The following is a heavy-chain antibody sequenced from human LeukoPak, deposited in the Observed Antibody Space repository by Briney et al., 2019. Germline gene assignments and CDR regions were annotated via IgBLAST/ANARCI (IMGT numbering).Heavy chain of an antibody. CDR2: ISYDGSNK. CDR1: GFTFSSYA. CDR3: AREAFGGWYCAFDI. Sequence: GGSLRLSCAASGFTFSSYAMHWVRQAPGKGVEGVAVISYDGSNKYYADSVKGRFTISRDNSKNTLYLQMNSLRAEDTAVYYCAREAFGGWYCAFDIWGQGTMVTASS. D-gene: IGHD6-19*01. V-gene: IGHV3-30-3*01. J-gene: IGHJ3*02.